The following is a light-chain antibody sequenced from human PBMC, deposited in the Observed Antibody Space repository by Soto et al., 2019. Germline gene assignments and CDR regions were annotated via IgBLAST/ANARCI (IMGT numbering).Light chain of an antibody. CDR1: SGHSSNI. CDR3: ETWDSNTNWV. J-gene: IGLJ3*02. Sequence: QSVLTQSSSASASLGSSVKLTCTLSSGHSSNIIAWHQQQPGKAPRYLMKLEGSGSYNKGSGVPDRFSGSSSGADRYLTISNLQFEDEADYYCETWDSNTNWVFGGGPKLTVL. CDR2: LEGSGSY. V-gene: IGLV4-60*02.